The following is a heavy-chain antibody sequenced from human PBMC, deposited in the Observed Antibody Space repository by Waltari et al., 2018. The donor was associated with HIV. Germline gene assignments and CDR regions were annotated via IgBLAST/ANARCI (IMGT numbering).Heavy chain of an antibody. CDR1: GFTLRTHE. Sequence: EVQVVESGGGLVQPGGSLSLSGVASGFTLRTHEMNWVRQAPGKGVEWVSYISSSGSTIYYADSVKGRFTISRDNAKNSLYLQMNSLRAEDTAVYFCARDGSSYYGLDYWGRGTLVTVSS. J-gene: IGHJ4*02. CDR2: ISSSGSTI. CDR3: ARDGSSYYGLDY. D-gene: IGHD1-26*01. V-gene: IGHV3-48*03.